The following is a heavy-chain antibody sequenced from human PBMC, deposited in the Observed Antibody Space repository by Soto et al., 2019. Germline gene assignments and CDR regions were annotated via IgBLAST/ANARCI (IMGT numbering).Heavy chain of an antibody. CDR2: ISHSGATI. D-gene: IGHD6-6*01. Sequence: EVQLAESGGGLVQPGGSLRLSCAASGFQFSSYAMNWVRQAPGKGLEWVAHISHSGATIFYADSVKGRFTISRDNTNNSLSLQMSSLRAEDTAIYYCARGAFWYTTSTTDDAFDVWGQGTVVTVSS. CDR3: ARGAFWYTTSTTDDAFDV. J-gene: IGHJ3*01. CDR1: GFQFSSYA. V-gene: IGHV3-48*03.